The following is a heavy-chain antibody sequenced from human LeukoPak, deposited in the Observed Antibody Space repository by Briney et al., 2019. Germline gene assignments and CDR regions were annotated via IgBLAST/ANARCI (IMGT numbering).Heavy chain of an antibody. Sequence: GGSLRLSCAASGFTFSSYEMNWVRQAPGKGLEWVSYISSSGTTIYYTDSVKGRFTISRDNAKNSLYLQMNSLRAEDTALYYCARDYYDSSLDIWGQGTMVTVSS. CDR3: ARDYYDSSLDI. CDR2: ISSSGTTI. D-gene: IGHD3-22*01. V-gene: IGHV3-48*03. J-gene: IGHJ3*02. CDR1: GFTFSSYE.